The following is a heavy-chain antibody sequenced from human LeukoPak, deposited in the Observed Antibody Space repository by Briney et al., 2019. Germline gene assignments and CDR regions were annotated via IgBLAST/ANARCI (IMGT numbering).Heavy chain of an antibody. CDR1: GGSVSSYY. J-gene: IGHJ4*01. CDR3: ARGDARGYSYGHFHFDH. V-gene: IGHV4-59*02. Sequence: SETLPLTCTVSGGSVSSYYWSWIRQPPGKGLEWIGYIYYSGSTNHNPSLKSRVTVSVDTSKNQFSLKLSSVTAADTAVYYCARGDARGYSYGHFHFDHWGHGTLVTVSS. CDR2: IYYSGST. D-gene: IGHD5-18*01.